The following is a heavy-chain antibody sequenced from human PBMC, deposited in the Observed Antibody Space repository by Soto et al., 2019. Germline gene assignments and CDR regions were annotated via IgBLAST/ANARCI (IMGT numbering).Heavy chain of an antibody. D-gene: IGHD3-3*01. CDR1: GGTFSSYA. Sequence: ASVKVSCKASGGTFSSYAISWVRQAPGQGLEWMGGIIPIFGTANYAQKFQGRVTITADESTSTAYMELSSLRSEDTAVYYCARDTGHYDFWSGNNWFDPWGQGTLVTVSS. CDR3: ARDTGHYDFWSGNNWFDP. CDR2: IIPIFGTA. V-gene: IGHV1-69*13. J-gene: IGHJ5*02.